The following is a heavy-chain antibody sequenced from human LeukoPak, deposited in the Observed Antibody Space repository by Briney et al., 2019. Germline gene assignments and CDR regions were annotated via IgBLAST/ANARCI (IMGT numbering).Heavy chain of an antibody. D-gene: IGHD3-3*01. V-gene: IGHV4-39*07. J-gene: IGHJ4*02. CDR3: ARVKGEWLFRPIDY. CDR1: GGSISSGGHY. Sequence: PSETLSLTCTVSGGSISSGGHYWSWIRQHPGKGLEWIGEINHSGSTNYNPSLKSRVTISVDTSKNQFSLKLSSVTAADTAVYYCARVKGEWLFRPIDYWGQGTLVTVSS. CDR2: INHSGST.